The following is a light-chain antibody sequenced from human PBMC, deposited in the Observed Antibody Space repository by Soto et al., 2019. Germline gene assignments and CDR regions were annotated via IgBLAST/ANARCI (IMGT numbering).Light chain of an antibody. J-gene: IGLJ1*01. V-gene: IGLV2-11*01. CDR1: SSDVGGYNY. CDR2: DVS. Sequence: HSALTQPRSVSGSPGQSVTISCTGTSSDVGGYNYVSWYQQHPGKAPKLMIYDVSKRPSGVPDRFSGSKSGNTASLTISGLQAEDEADYYCCSYAGSYTRYVFGTGTKLTVL. CDR3: CSYAGSYTRYV.